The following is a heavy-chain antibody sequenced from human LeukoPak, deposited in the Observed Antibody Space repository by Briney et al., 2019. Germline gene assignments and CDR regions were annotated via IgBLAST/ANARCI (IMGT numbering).Heavy chain of an antibody. Sequence: SETLSLTCTVSGGSISSYYWSWIRQPPGKGLEGIGYLYYSGSTNYNPSLKSRVTISVDTSKNQFSLKLSSVTAADTAVYYCARYGSGSYYTLDYYYYYGMDVWGQGTTVTVSS. CDR1: GGSISSYY. V-gene: IGHV4-59*01. D-gene: IGHD3-10*01. CDR2: LYYSGST. CDR3: ARYGSGSYYTLDYYYYYGMDV. J-gene: IGHJ6*02.